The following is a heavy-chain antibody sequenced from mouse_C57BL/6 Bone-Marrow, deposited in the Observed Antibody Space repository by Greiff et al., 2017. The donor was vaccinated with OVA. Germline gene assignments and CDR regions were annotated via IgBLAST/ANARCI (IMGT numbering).Heavy chain of an antibody. V-gene: IGHV1-52*01. CDR1: GYTFTSYW. D-gene: IGHD2-5*01. Sequence: QVQLQQPGAELVRPGSSVKLSCKASGYTFTSYWMHWVKQRPIQGLEWIGNIDPSDSETHYNQKFKDKATLTVDKSSSTAYMQLSSLTSEDSAVYYCARKEDYSNSFAYWGQGTLVTVSA. CDR3: ARKEDYSNSFAY. CDR2: IDPSDSET. J-gene: IGHJ3*01.